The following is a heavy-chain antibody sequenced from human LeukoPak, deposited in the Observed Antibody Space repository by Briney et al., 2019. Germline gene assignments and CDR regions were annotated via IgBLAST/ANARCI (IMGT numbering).Heavy chain of an antibody. V-gene: IGHV1-8*01. CDR1: GYTFTSYG. CDR3: ARGRWYYDFWSGYQNWFDP. CDR2: MNPNSGNT. D-gene: IGHD3-3*01. Sequence: GASVKVSCKASGYTFTSYGINWVRQATGQGLEWMGWMNPNSGNTGYAQKFQGRATMTRDTSISTAYMELSSLRSEDTAVYYCARGRWYYDFWSGYQNWFDPWGQGTLVTVSS. J-gene: IGHJ5*02.